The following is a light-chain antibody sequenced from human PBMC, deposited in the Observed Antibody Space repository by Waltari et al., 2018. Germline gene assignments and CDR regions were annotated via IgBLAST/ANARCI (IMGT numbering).Light chain of an antibody. CDR2: SIV. CDR1: SSNIGTHN. J-gene: IGLJ3*02. CDR3: AAWDDNVNGVV. Sequence: QSVLAQPPSAYATPGQRVRISCSGSSSNIGTHNVKLYPQVPGPAPKLLIHSIVDRPSGVPDRFTGSKSGTSASLAISGLQSEDEADYYCAAWDDNVNGVVFGGGTKLTVL. V-gene: IGLV1-44*01.